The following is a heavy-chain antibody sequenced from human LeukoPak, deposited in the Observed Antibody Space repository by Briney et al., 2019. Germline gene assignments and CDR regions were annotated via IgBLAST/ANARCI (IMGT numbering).Heavy chain of an antibody. CDR3: ARTTYGSGSYYNWFDP. Sequence: PSETLSLTCTVSGGSISSYYWNWIRQPPGKGLEWIGYIYYSGSTNYNPSLKSRVTISVDTSKNQFSLKLSSVTAADTAVYYCARTTYGSGSYYNWFDPWGQGTLVTVSS. V-gene: IGHV4-59*08. CDR2: IYYSGST. D-gene: IGHD3-10*01. J-gene: IGHJ5*02. CDR1: GGSISSYY.